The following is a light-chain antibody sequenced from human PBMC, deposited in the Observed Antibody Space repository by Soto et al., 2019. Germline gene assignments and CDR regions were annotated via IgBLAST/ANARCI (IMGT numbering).Light chain of an antibody. V-gene: IGKV1-39*01. CDR2: AAS. Sequence: DIQMTQSPSSLSASVGDRVTITCRASESINRHLNWYQQKTGKAPKLLIYAASSLQNGVPSRFSGSGSGTDFTLTINNLQPEDFATYYCQQSYSTLSLTFGQGTRLEIK. J-gene: IGKJ5*01. CDR3: QQSYSTLSLT. CDR1: ESINRH.